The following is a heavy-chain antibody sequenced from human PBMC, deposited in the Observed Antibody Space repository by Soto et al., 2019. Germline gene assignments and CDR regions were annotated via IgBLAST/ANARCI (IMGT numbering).Heavy chain of an antibody. Sequence: QLQLQESGPGLVKPSETLSLTCTVSGGSISSSSYYWGWIRQPPGKGLEWIGSIYYSGSTYYNPSLKSRVTISVDTSKNQFSLKLSSVTAADTAVYYCATLDPGYEEFDYWGQGTLVTVSS. J-gene: IGHJ4*02. CDR1: GGSISSSSYY. CDR2: IYYSGST. V-gene: IGHV4-39*01. D-gene: IGHD3-3*01. CDR3: ATLDPGYEEFDY.